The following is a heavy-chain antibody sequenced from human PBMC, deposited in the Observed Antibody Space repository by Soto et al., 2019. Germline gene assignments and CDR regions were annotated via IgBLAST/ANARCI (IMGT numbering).Heavy chain of an antibody. CDR2: IYHSGST. CDR1: GYSISSGYY. CDR3: ARVEYYYGSGNNWFDP. D-gene: IGHD3-10*01. J-gene: IGHJ5*02. V-gene: IGHV4-38-2*01. Sequence: NPSETLSLTCAVSGYSISSGYYWGWIRQPPGKGLEWIGSIYHSGSTYYNPSLKSRVTISVDTSKNQFSLKLSSVTAADTAVYYCARVEYYYGSGNNWFDPWGQGTLVTVSS.